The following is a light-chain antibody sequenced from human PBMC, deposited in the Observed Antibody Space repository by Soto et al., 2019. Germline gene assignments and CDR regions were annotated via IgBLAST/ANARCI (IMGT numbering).Light chain of an antibody. Sequence: DIQLTQSPSFLSASVGDRVTITCRASQGISTYLAWYQQKPGEAPKLLIYGASTLQSGVPSRFSGSGSGTEFTLAISSLQPEDFATYYCQQVNSYPITFGQGTRLEIK. J-gene: IGKJ5*01. CDR2: GAS. CDR3: QQVNSYPIT. V-gene: IGKV1-9*01. CDR1: QGISTY.